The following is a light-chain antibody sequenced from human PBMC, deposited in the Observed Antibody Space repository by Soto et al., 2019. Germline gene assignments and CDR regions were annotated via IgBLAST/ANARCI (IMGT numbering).Light chain of an antibody. Sequence: EIVLTQSPATLSLSPGERATLSGRASQSVGSYLGWYQHKPGQAPRLLIYDASNRAPGIPARFSGSGSGTDFTLTISSLEPEDFAVYYCQQRSNWPRGTFGQGTKVDIK. CDR1: QSVGSY. CDR2: DAS. V-gene: IGKV3-11*01. J-gene: IGKJ2*01. CDR3: QQRSNWPRGT.